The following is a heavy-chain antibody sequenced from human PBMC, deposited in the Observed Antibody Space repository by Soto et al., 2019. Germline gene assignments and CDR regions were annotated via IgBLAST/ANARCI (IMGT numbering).Heavy chain of an antibody. D-gene: IGHD3-10*01. V-gene: IGHV1-69*06. CDR3: ARGKNYYGLGRDPPHYYYSLMDG. Sequence: SVKVYCPASGGTFSSYAISWVRQAPGQGLEWMGGIIPIFGTANYAQKFQGRVTITADKSTSTAYMELSSLRSEDTAVYYCARGKNYYGLGRDPPHYYYSLMDGWGHGTTV. CDR1: GGTFSSYA. J-gene: IGHJ6*02. CDR2: IIPIFGTA.